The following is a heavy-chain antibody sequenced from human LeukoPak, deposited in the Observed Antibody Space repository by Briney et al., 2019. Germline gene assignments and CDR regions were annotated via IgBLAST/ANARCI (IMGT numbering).Heavy chain of an antibody. Sequence: GGSLRLSCVVSGLNVSGNSMNWVRQAPGKGLEWVGRIKSKTDGGTTDYAAPVKGRFTISRDDSKNTLYLQMNSLKTEDAAVYYCTTEVDYYDSSGYYYRFDYWGQGTLVTVSS. V-gene: IGHV3-15*01. CDR1: GLNVSGNS. D-gene: IGHD3-22*01. CDR2: IKSKTDGGTT. CDR3: TTEVDYYDSSGYYYRFDY. J-gene: IGHJ4*02.